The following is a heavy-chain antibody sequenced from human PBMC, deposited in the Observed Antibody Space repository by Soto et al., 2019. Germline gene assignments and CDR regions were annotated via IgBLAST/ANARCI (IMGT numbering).Heavy chain of an antibody. CDR2: VYSSGTT. D-gene: IGHD2-21*01. Sequence: SETLSLTCTVSGGSISSYYWSWIRQPAGKGLEWIGRVYSSGTTDYNPSLNSRATMSVETSKNQFSLKLSSVTAADTAVYYCARDIASYAYGEGYWGQGIQVTVSS. CDR1: GGSISSYY. J-gene: IGHJ4*02. V-gene: IGHV4-4*07. CDR3: ARDIASYAYGEGY.